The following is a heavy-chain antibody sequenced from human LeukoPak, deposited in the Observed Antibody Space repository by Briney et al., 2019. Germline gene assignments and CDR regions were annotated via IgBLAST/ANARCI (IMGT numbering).Heavy chain of an antibody. D-gene: IGHD1-26*01. CDR1: GFTFSSYA. Sequence: HPGRSLRLSCAASGFTFSSYAMHWVRQAPGKGLEWVAVISYDGSNKYYADSVKGRFTISRDNSKNTLYLQMNSLRAEDTAVYYCGRAVGAHDYWGQGTLVTVSS. V-gene: IGHV3-30-3*01. CDR2: ISYDGSNK. J-gene: IGHJ4*02. CDR3: GRAVGAHDY.